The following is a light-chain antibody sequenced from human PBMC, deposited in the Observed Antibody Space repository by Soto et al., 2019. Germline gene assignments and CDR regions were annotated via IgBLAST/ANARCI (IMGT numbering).Light chain of an antibody. CDR2: EVS. Sequence: QSVLTQPPSVSGSPGQSITISCTGTSSDVGGYNYVSWYQRHPGKAPKLMIYEVSNRPSGVSNRFPGSKSGNTASPTISGLQAEDEADYYCSSYTGSSTLYVFGTGTKVTVL. V-gene: IGLV2-14*01. CDR1: SSDVGGYNY. CDR3: SSYTGSSTLYV. J-gene: IGLJ1*01.